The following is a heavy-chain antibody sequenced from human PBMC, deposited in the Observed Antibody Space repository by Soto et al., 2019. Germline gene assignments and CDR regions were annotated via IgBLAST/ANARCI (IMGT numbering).Heavy chain of an antibody. J-gene: IGHJ6*02. CDR2: IIPIFGTA. CDR3: ARADPHEYSSPRRDYYYGMDV. D-gene: IGHD6-6*01. CDR1: GGTFSSYA. V-gene: IGHV1-69*12. Sequence: QVQLVQSGAEVKKPGSSVKVSCKASGGTFSSYAISWVRQAPGQGLEWMGGIIPIFGTANYAQKFQGRVTITADESTSTAYMELSSLRSEDTAVYYCARADPHEYSSPRRDYYYGMDVWGQGTTVTVSS.